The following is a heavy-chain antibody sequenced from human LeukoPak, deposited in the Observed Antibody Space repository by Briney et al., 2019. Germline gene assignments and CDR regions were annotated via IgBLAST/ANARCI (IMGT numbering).Heavy chain of an antibody. J-gene: IGHJ6*03. CDR2: INPNSGGT. CDR3: ARDRGLDIAAAGKFRHYYYYMDV. V-gene: IGHV1-2*02. D-gene: IGHD6-13*01. CDR1: GYTFTGYY. Sequence: ASVKVSCKASGYTFTGYYMHWVRQAPGQGLEWMGWINPNSGGTNYAQKFRGRVTMTRDTSISTAYMELSRLRSDDTAVYYCARDRGLDIAAAGKFRHYYYYMDVWGKGTTVTVSS.